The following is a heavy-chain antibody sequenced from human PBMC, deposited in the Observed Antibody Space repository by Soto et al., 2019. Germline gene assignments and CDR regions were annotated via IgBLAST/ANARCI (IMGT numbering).Heavy chain of an antibody. CDR1: GFTFHDYA. D-gene: IGHD6-19*01. CDR3: AKDIREYSSGWTYFDY. J-gene: IGHJ4*01. CDR2: ITWNSGSI. Sequence: GGSLRLSCAASGFTFHDYAMHWVRQGQGKGLEWVSGITWNSGSIDYADSVKGRSTISRDNAKNSLYLQMNSLRPEDTTLYYCAKDIREYSSGWTYFDYWGHGTLVTVSS. V-gene: IGHV3-9*01.